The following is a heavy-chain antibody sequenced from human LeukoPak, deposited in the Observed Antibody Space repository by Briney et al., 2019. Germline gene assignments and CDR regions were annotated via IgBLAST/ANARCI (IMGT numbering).Heavy chain of an antibody. J-gene: IGHJ3*02. V-gene: IGHV4-59*08. D-gene: IGHD6-13*01. CDR2: MYYSGSS. CDR1: GGSIRSYC. CDR3: ARHIGSSWLDAFDI. Sequence: PSETLSLTCTVSGGSIRSYCWSWIRQPPGKGLEWIGYMYYSGSSNYNPSLKSRVTIVVDTSKNRFSLNLSSVTAADTAVYYCARHIGSSWLDAFDIWGQGTMVTVFS.